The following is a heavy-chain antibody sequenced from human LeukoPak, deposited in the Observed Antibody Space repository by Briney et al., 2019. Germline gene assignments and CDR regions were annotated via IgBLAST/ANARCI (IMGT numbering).Heavy chain of an antibody. Sequence: PSETLSLTCTVSGGSISSGDYYWSWIRQPPGKGLEWIGYIYYSGSTYYNPSLKSRVTISVDTSKNQFSLKLSSVTAADTAVYYCARAPHYDFWSGYLEYFQHWGQGTLVTVSS. V-gene: IGHV4-30-4*08. CDR1: GGSISSGDYY. D-gene: IGHD3-3*01. CDR3: ARAPHYDFWSGYLEYFQH. J-gene: IGHJ1*01. CDR2: IYYSGST.